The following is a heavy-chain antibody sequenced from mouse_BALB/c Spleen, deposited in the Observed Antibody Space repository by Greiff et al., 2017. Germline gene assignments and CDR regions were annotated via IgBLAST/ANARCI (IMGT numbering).Heavy chain of an antibody. CDR1: GYSITSDYA. Sequence: EVKLQESGPGLVKPSQSLSLTCTVTGYSITSDYAWNWIRQFPGNKLEWMGYISYSGSTSYNPSLKSRISITRDTSKNQFFLQLNSVTTEDTATYYCARSLLRSPFAYWGQGTLVTVSA. V-gene: IGHV3-2*02. J-gene: IGHJ3*01. D-gene: IGHD1-2*01. CDR2: ISYSGST. CDR3: ARSLLRSPFAY.